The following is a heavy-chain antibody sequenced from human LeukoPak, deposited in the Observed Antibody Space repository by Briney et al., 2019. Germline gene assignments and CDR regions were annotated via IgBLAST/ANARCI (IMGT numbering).Heavy chain of an antibody. CDR1: GYTFTSYD. CDR2: MNPNSGNT. V-gene: IGHV1-8*01. D-gene: IGHD6-13*01. Sequence: ASVKVSCKTSGYTFTSYDINWVRQATGQGLEWMGWMNPNSGNTGYAQKFQGRVTMTRNTSISTAYMELSSLRSEDTAVYYCARGVAAAGVYYYYGMDVWGQGTTVTVSS. J-gene: IGHJ6*02. CDR3: ARGVAAAGVYYYYGMDV.